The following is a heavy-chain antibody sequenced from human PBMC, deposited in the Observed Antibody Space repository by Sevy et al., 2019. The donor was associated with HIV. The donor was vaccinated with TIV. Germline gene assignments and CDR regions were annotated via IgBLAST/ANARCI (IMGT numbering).Heavy chain of an antibody. J-gene: IGHJ6*03. Sequence: ASVKVSCKASGGTFSSYAISWVRQAPGQGLEWRGGIIPIFGTANDAQKFQGRVTITADESTSTAYMELSSLRSEDTAVYYCARDFRSYGSGSYYNYYYYYYYMDVWGKGTTVTVSS. CDR3: ARDFRSYGSGSYYNYYYYYYYMDV. CDR1: GGTFSSYA. CDR2: IIPIFGTA. V-gene: IGHV1-69*13. D-gene: IGHD3-10*01.